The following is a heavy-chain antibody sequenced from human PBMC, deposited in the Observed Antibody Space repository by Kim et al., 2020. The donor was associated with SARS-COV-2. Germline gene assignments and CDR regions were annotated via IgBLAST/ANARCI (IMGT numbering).Heavy chain of an antibody. CDR1: GFTFSNAW. Sequence: GGSLRLSCAASGFTFSNAWMSWVRQAPGKGLEWVGRIKSKTDGGPTDYAAPVKGRFTISRDDSKNTLYLQMNSLKTEDTAVYYCTTIDTAMVYYYYGMDVWGQGTTVTVSS. J-gene: IGHJ6*02. CDR3: TTIDTAMVYYYYGMDV. D-gene: IGHD5-18*01. V-gene: IGHV3-15*01. CDR2: IKSKTDGGPT.